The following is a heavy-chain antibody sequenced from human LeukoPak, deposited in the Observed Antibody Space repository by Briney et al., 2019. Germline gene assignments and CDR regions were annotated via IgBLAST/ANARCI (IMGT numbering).Heavy chain of an antibody. CDR2: IKPVGTEK. Sequence: GGSLRLSCAASGFIFSNYWMTWVRQAPGKGLEWVANIKPVGTEKYYADSVKGRFTISRDNSKNTLYLQMNSLRAEDTAVYYCANPGEGYCTNGVCYTTDYWGQGTLVTVSS. D-gene: IGHD2-8*01. V-gene: IGHV3-7*01. CDR1: GFIFSNYW. J-gene: IGHJ4*02. CDR3: ANPGEGYCTNGVCYTTDY.